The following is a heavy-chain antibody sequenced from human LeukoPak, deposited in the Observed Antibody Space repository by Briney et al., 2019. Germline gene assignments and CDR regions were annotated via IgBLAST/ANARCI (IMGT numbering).Heavy chain of an antibody. J-gene: IGHJ6*02. CDR2: IYYSGST. CDR1: GGSISSGGYY. D-gene: IGHD3-3*01. V-gene: IGHV4-31*03. Sequence: PSETLSLTCTVSGGSISSGGYYWSWIRQHPGKGLEWIVYIYYSGSTYYNPSRKSRVTITVYRAKNEFSLKLSSVTAADTAVYYCAREGFLENPVAYYSSGMDVWGQGTTVTVSS. CDR3: AREGFLENPVAYYSSGMDV.